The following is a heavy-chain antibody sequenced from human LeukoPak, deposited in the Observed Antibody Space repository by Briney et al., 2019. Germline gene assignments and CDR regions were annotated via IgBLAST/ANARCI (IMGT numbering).Heavy chain of an antibody. Sequence: ASVKVSCKASGYTFTSYDINWVRQATGQGLEWMGWMDPSSGNTGYAQKFQGRVTMTRNTSISTAYMELSSLRSEDTAVYCCARGLHDYYYYYMDVWGKGTTVTISS. CDR2: MDPSSGNT. CDR3: ARGLHDYYYYYMDV. V-gene: IGHV1-8*01. CDR1: GYTFTSYD. J-gene: IGHJ6*03.